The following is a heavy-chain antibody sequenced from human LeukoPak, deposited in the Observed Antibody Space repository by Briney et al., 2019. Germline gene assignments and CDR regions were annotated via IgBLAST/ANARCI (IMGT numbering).Heavy chain of an antibody. J-gene: IGHJ4*02. CDR2: INHSGST. Sequence: SETLSLTCAVYGGSFSGYYWSWIRQPPGKGLEWIGEINHSGSTNYNPSLKSRVTISTDTSKNQFSLRLTSVTAADTAVYYCARAEKAVTGTLDSWGQGTLITVSS. CDR1: GGSFSGYY. V-gene: IGHV4-34*01. CDR3: ARAEKAVTGTLDS. D-gene: IGHD6-19*01.